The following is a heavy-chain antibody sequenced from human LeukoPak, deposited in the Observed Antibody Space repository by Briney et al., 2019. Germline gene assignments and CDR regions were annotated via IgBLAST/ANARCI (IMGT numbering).Heavy chain of an antibody. D-gene: IGHD3-16*02. Sequence: GRSLRLSCAASGFTFSSYGMHWVRQAPGKGLEWVAVISYDGSNKYYADSVKGRFTISRDNSKNTVYLQMNSLRAEDTAVYYCAKDLGSYLDYWGQGTLVTVSS. CDR1: GFTFSSYG. J-gene: IGHJ4*02. CDR3: AKDLGSYLDY. V-gene: IGHV3-30*18. CDR2: ISYDGSNK.